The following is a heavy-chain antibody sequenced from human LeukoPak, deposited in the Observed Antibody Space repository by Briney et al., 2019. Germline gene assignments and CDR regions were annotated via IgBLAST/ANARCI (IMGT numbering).Heavy chain of an antibody. D-gene: IGHD3-10*01. J-gene: IGHJ5*02. CDR2: INPNSGGT. V-gene: IGHV1-2*02. CDR1: GYTFTGYY. CDR3: ARGPLRDRFGEIGPYNWFDP. Sequence: ASVKVSCKASGYTFTGYYMHWVRQAPGQGLEWMGWINPNSGGTNYAQKFQGRVTMTRNTSISTAYMELSSLRSEDTAVYYCARGPLRDRFGEIGPYNWFDPWGQGTLVTVSS.